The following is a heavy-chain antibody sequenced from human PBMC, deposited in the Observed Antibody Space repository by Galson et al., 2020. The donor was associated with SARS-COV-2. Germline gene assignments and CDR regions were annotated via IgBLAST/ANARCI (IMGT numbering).Heavy chain of an antibody. CDR1: GSNFGSHG. V-gene: IGHV3-33*01. J-gene: IGHJ4*02. Sequence: QAGGSLRLSCVASGSNFGSHGMHWFRQAPGKGLEWVAVVWYDGSQTYYADSVNGRFIISRDNSRNTLYLHMDSLRVEDTAMYYCARYAGDSWDTWGQGTLVTVSS. D-gene: IGHD2-21*02. CDR2: VWYDGSQT. CDR3: ARYAGDSWDT.